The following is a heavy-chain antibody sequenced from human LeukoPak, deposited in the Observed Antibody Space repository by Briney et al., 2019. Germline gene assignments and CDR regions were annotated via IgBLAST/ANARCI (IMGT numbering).Heavy chain of an antibody. Sequence: ASVKVSCKASGYTFTSYYMHWVRQAPGQGLEWMGIINPSGGSTSCAQKFQGRVTMTRDTSTSTVYMELSSLRSEDTAVYYCARGFSRDSSGYYEGGVYYYYGMDVWGQGTTVTVSS. CDR2: INPSGGST. CDR3: ARGFSRDSSGYYEGGVYYYYGMDV. J-gene: IGHJ6*02. V-gene: IGHV1-46*01. D-gene: IGHD3-22*01. CDR1: GYTFTSYY.